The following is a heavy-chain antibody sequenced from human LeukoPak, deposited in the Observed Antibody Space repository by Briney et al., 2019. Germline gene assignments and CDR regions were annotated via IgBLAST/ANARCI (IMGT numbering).Heavy chain of an antibody. CDR1: GYTFTDYY. J-gene: IGHJ4*02. V-gene: IGHV1-46*01. D-gene: IGHD4-17*01. CDR3: ARAQGYGDCHY. CDR2: INPSGGNT. Sequence: GASVTVSCKASGYTFTDYYIHWVRQAPGQGLEWMGIINPSGGNTKYAEKFQARVTMTRDTSTSTVYMDLSSLRSEDTAVYYCARAQGYGDCHYGSQGTLVTVSS.